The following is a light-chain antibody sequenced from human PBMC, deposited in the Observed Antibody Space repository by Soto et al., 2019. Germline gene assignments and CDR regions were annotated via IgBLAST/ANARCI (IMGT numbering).Light chain of an antibody. Sequence: EIVLTQSPGTLSLSPGDGATLSCRASQSVSSSSLAWYQQKPGRAPRLLIYGASSRATGIPDRFSGSGSGTDFTLTISRLEPEDFAVYYCQQYDDSPGTFGQGGNVDIK. V-gene: IGKV3-20*01. CDR2: GAS. CDR1: QSVSSSS. CDR3: QQYDDSPGT. J-gene: IGKJ1*01.